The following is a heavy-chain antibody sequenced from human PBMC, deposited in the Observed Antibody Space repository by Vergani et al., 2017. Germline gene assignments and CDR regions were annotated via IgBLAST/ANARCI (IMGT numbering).Heavy chain of an antibody. V-gene: IGHV4-30-4*01. J-gene: IGHJ2*01. D-gene: IGHD5-24*01. CDR1: GGSISSGDYY. CDR2: IYYSGST. CDR3: ARGDGYNYWYFDL. Sequence: QVQLQESGPGLVRPSQTLSLTCTVSGGSISSGDYYWSWIRQPPGKGLEWIGYIYYSGSTYYNPSLKRRVTISVDTSKNQFSLKLSSVTAADTAVYYCARGDGYNYWYFDLWGRGTLVTVSS.